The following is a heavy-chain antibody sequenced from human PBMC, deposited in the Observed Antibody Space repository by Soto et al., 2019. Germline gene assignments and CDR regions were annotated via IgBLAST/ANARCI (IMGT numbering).Heavy chain of an antibody. CDR1: GFTFGSCW. CDR3: RGLLAF. D-gene: IGHD3-16*01. J-gene: IGHJ4*02. Sequence: GGSLRLSCAASGFTFGSCWMSWVRQAPGKGLEWVANIKEDGSERHYVDSVKGRFTISRDNAKNSLYLQMNSLSAEDTAVYYGRGLLAFWGQGTLVNVSS. CDR2: IKEDGSER. V-gene: IGHV3-7*01.